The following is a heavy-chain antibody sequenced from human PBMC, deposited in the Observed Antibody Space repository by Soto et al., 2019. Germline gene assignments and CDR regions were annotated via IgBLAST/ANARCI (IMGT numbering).Heavy chain of an antibody. V-gene: IGHV6-1*01. CDR1: GDSVSGNSAA. CDR2: TYYRSRWYN. Sequence: SQTLSLTCAISGDSVSGNSAAWNWIRQSPSRGLEWLGRTYYRSRWYNDYAVSVKSRITVTPDTSKNQFSLHLNSVTPEDTAVYYXAREFPYYVSSDSYLDYWSRGALVTVSS. D-gene: IGHD3-16*01. CDR3: AREFPYYVSSDSYLDY. J-gene: IGHJ4*02.